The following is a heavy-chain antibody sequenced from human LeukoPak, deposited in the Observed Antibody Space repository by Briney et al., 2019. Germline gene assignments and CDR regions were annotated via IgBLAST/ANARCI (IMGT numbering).Heavy chain of an antibody. CDR1: GFTFSSYE. D-gene: IGHD3-22*01. V-gene: IGHV3-33*08. Sequence: GGSLRLSCAASGFTFSSYEMNGVRQAPGKGLEWVAVIWYDGRNKYYADSVKGRFTISRDNFENMLYLQMNNLRAEDTAMYYCARDLENYDTSGSCIGFWGQGTLVTVFS. CDR2: IWYDGRNK. J-gene: IGHJ4*02. CDR3: ARDLENYDTSGSCIGF.